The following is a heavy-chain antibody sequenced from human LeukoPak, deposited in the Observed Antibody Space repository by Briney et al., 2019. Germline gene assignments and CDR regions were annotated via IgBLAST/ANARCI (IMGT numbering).Heavy chain of an antibody. Sequence: PSETLSLTCAVYGGSFSGYYWSWIRQPPGKGLEWIGEINHSGSTNYNPSLKSRVTISVDTSKNQFSLKLSSVTAADTAVYYCATQHGGIRGICSGGSCYGRKAGSSGIPYFDYWGQGTLVTVSS. CDR2: INHSGST. V-gene: IGHV4-34*01. CDR3: ATQHGGIRGICSGGSCYGRKAGSSGIPYFDY. J-gene: IGHJ4*02. CDR1: GGSFSGYY. D-gene: IGHD2-15*01.